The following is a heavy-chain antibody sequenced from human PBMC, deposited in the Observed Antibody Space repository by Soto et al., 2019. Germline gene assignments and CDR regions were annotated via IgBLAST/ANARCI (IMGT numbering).Heavy chain of an antibody. V-gene: IGHV4-31*03. D-gene: IGHD6-19*01. J-gene: IGHJ6*02. CDR2: MYHSGST. CDR3: ARDFTDSSGPTLGMDV. CDR1: GGSISSGGYY. Sequence: QVQLQESGPGLVKPSQTLSLTCTVSGGSISSGGYYWSWIRQHPGKGLEWIGYMYHSGSTYYNPSLKSRVTISVXTXKXXFSLKLSSVTAADTAVYYCARDFTDSSGPTLGMDVWGQGTTVTVSS.